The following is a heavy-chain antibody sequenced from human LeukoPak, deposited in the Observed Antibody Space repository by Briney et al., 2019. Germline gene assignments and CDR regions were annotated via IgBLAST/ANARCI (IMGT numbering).Heavy chain of an antibody. J-gene: IGHJ4*02. CDR3: ARRAVVIGVGYFDY. D-gene: IGHD4-23*01. V-gene: IGHV5-51*01. CDR1: GYSFTTYW. Sequence: GESLKISRKGSGYSFTTYWIGWVRQMPGKGLEWMGIIYPVDSDIRISPSFQGQVTISVDKSISTAYLQWSSLKASDTAIYYCARRAVVIGVGYFDYWGQGTLVTVSS. CDR2: IYPVDSDI.